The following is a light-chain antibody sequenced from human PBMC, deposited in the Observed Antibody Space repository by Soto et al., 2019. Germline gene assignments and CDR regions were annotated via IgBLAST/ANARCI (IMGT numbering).Light chain of an antibody. Sequence: VLTQSPGTLSLSPVERATLSCRARQSVRSNLAWYQQKPGQAPRLLIYAASSRATGIPDRFSGSGSGTDFTLTISRLEPEDFAVYYCQQYDSSPRTFGQGTKVDIK. CDR3: QQYDSSPRT. V-gene: IGKV3-20*01. J-gene: IGKJ1*01. CDR2: AAS. CDR1: QSVRSN.